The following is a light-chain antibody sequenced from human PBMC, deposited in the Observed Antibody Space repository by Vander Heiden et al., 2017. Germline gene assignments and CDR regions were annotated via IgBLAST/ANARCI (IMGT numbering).Light chain of an antibody. V-gene: IGKV1-8*01. CDR1: QGISSY. CDR2: AAS. J-gene: IGKJ4*01. Sequence: IRMTQSPSSLSASTGDRVTITCRASQGISSYLAWYQQKPGKAPKLLIYAASTLQSGVPARFSGSGSGTDFTLTISCLQSEDFATYYCQQYYSYPQTFGGGTKVEIK. CDR3: QQYYSYPQT.